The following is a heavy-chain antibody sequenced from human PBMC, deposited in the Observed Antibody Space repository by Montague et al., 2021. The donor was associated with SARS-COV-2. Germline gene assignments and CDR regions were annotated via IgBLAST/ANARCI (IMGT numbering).Heavy chain of an antibody. V-gene: IGHV4-34*01. CDR2: NNYSGST. CDR3: ARGGTYHYGMDV. J-gene: IGHJ6*02. CDR1: GGSFSGYY. D-gene: IGHD3-10*01. Sequence: SETLSLTCAVYGGSFSGYYWTWIRQPPGKGLEWIGENNYSGSTNYNPSLKSRVTMSVDMSKNQFSLKLRSVTAADTAVYYCARGGTYHYGMDVWGQGTTVAVSS.